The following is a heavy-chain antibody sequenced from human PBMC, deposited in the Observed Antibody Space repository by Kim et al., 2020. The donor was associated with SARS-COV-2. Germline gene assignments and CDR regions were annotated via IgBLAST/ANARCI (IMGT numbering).Heavy chain of an antibody. CDR3: AKDKPDYYGSGNYYYYG. D-gene: IGHD3-10*01. V-gene: IGHV3-30*18. CDR2: ISYDGSNK. Sequence: GGSLRLSCAASGFTFSSYGMHWVRQAPGKGLEWVAVISYDGSNKYYADSVKGRFTISRDNSKNTLYLQMNSLRAEDTAVYYCAKDKPDYYGSGNYYYYG. J-gene: IGHJ6*01. CDR1: GFTFSSYG.